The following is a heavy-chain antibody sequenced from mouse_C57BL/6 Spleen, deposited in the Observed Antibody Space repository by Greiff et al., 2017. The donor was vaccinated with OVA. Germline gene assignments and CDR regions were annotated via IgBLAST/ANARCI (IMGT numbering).Heavy chain of an antibody. Sequence: DVMLVESGGGLVQPGGSLSLSCAASGFTFTDYYMSWVRQPPGKALEWLGFISNKANGYTTEYNASVKGRFTISRANSQSILYLQMNALRAEDSATYYCARSIRSFDYWGQGTTLTVSS. CDR1: GFTFTDYY. CDR2: ISNKANGYTT. CDR3: ARSIRSFDY. V-gene: IGHV7-3*01. D-gene: IGHD1-1*01. J-gene: IGHJ2*01.